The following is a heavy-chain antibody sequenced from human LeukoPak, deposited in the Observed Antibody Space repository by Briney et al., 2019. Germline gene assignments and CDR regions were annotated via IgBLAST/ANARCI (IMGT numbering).Heavy chain of an antibody. Sequence: ASVKVSCKVSGYTLTELSMHWVRPAPGKGLEWMGGFDPEDGETIYAQKFQGRVTMTEDTSTDTAYMELSSLRSEDTAVYYCATGLDSSGYYLGAFDIWGQGTMVTVSS. D-gene: IGHD3-22*01. CDR2: FDPEDGET. V-gene: IGHV1-24*01. CDR3: ATGLDSSGYYLGAFDI. J-gene: IGHJ3*02. CDR1: GYTLTELS.